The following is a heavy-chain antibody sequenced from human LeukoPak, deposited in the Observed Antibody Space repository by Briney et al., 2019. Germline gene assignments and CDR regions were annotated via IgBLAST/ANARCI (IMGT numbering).Heavy chain of an antibody. CDR2: IYPGDSDT. J-gene: IGHJ4*02. V-gene: IGHV5-51*01. CDR1: GYSFTSYW. CDR3: ARGLGVAARHFDY. D-gene: IGHD6-6*01. Sequence: GESLKISCKGSGYSFTSYWIGWVRQMPGKGLEWMGIIYPGDSDTRYSPSFQGQVTISADKSISTAYLQWSSLRSEDTAVYYCARGLGVAARHFDYWGQGTLVTVSS.